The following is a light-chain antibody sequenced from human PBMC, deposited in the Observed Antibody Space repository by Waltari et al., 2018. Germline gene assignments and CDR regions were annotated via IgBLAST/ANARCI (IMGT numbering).Light chain of an antibody. Sequence: QSALTQAASVSGSLGQSNTISCTGTTKDVGAYDLVSCYQQHPGKAPRLIIYAVTERPSGGSNRFSGSKSCNTASLTISGLQAEDEADYHCCSYAGGRTYVVFGGGTKLTVL. CDR1: TKDVGAYDL. V-gene: IGLV2-23*02. CDR2: AVT. CDR3: CSYAGGRTYVV. J-gene: IGLJ2*01.